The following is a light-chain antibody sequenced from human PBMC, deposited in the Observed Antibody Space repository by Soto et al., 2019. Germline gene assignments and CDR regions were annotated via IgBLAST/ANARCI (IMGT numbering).Light chain of an antibody. CDR3: QQYTNWPPWT. Sequence: LAQSPVTLSLSTRERTTLSCSPSQSVSRDLAWYQQKPGQAPRLLIYGASTRAAGIPARFSGSGSGTEFTLTISSLQSEDFAVYYCQQYTNWPPWTFGRGTKVDIK. CDR1: QSVSRD. CDR2: GAS. J-gene: IGKJ1*01. V-gene: IGKV3-15*01.